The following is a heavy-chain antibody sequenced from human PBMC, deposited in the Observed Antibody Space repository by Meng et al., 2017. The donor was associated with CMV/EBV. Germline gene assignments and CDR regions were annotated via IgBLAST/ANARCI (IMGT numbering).Heavy chain of an antibody. CDR1: GGSISSSSYY. CDR2: IYYGGST. V-gene: IGHV4-39*07. J-gene: IGHJ5*02. CDR3: ARDGPVMDYDSSGVNWFDP. Sequence: GSLRLSCTVSGGSISSSSYYWGWIRQPPGKGLEWIGSIYYGGSTYYNPSLKSRVTISVDTSKNQFSLKLSSVTAADTAVYYCARDGPVMDYDSSGVNWFDPWGQGTLVTVSS. D-gene: IGHD3-22*01.